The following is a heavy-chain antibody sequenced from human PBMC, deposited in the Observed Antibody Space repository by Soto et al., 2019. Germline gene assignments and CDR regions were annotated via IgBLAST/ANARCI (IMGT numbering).Heavy chain of an antibody. V-gene: IGHV4-30-4*01. J-gene: IGHJ4*02. Sequence: SETLSLTCTVSVGSISSGDYYWSWIRQPPGKGLVWIGYIYYSGSTYYNPSLKSRVTISVDTSKNQFSLKLSSVTAADTAVYYCARVSSTSLYYFDYWGQGTLVTVSS. D-gene: IGHD2-2*01. CDR2: IYYSGST. CDR1: VGSISSGDYY. CDR3: ARVSSTSLYYFDY.